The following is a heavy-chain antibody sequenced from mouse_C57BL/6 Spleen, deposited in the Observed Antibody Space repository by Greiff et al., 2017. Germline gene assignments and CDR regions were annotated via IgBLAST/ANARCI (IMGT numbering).Heavy chain of an antibody. D-gene: IGHD2-2*01. Sequence: EVQLQQSGAELVRPGASVKLSCTASGFNIKDYYMHWVKQRPEQGLEWIGRIDPEDGDTDYAPTFQGKATMTADTSSNTAYLQLSSLTSEDTAGYYCTTGMVTSWFAYWGQGTLVTVSA. CDR3: TTGMVTSWFAY. V-gene: IGHV14-1*01. CDR2: IDPEDGDT. J-gene: IGHJ3*01. CDR1: GFNIKDYY.